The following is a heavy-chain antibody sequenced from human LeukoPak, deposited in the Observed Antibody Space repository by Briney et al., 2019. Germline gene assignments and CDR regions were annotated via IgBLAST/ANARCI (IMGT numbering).Heavy chain of an antibody. Sequence: SETLSLTCIVSGGSISSSSYYWAWVRQPPGKGLEWIGSIYYSGSTHYNPSLKSRVTMSVDTSKNQFSLKLSSVTAADTAVYYCARDLYSNYYFDYWGQGTLVTVPS. CDR1: GGSISSSSYY. CDR3: ARDLYSNYYFDY. J-gene: IGHJ4*02. V-gene: IGHV4-39*07. D-gene: IGHD4-11*01. CDR2: IYYSGST.